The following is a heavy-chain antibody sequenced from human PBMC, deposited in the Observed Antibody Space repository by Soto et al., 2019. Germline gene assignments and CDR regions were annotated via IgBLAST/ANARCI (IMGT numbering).Heavy chain of an antibody. CDR3: AKDGYSSGWYPTPV. Sequence: PGGSVRLSCAASGFTFSSYAMTWVRQAPGKGLEWVSGMSGSGGSTYYGDSVKGRFTISRDNSKNTLYLQMNSLRAEDTAVYYCAKDGYSSGWYPTPVWGQGTTVTVSS. D-gene: IGHD6-19*01. V-gene: IGHV3-23*01. CDR2: MSGSGGST. J-gene: IGHJ6*02. CDR1: GFTFSSYA.